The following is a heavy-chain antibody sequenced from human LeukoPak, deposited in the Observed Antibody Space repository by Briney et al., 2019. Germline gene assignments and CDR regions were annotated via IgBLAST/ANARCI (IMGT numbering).Heavy chain of an antibody. CDR1: GYTFTSYA. CDR2: INAGNGNT. Sequence: EASVKVSCKASGYTFTSYAMHWVRHAPGQRLEWMGWINAGNGNTKYSQKFQGRVTITRDTSASTAYMELSSLRSEDTAVYYCARKGDCSGGSCPGYGMDVWGQGSTVTVSS. V-gene: IGHV1-3*01. CDR3: ARKGDCSGGSCPGYGMDV. D-gene: IGHD2-15*01. J-gene: IGHJ6*02.